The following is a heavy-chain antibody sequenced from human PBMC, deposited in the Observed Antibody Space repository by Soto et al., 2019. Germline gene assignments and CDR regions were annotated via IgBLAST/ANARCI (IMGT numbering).Heavy chain of an antibody. CDR3: ATKGYCSGGSCYEEPYYYYYYMDV. CDR2: INHSGST. D-gene: IGHD2-15*01. Sequence: PPGKGLEWIGEINHSGSTNYNPSLKSRVTISVDTSKNQFSLKLSSVTAADTAVYYCATKGYCSGGSCYEEPYYYYYYMDVWGKGTTVTVSS. V-gene: IGHV4-34*01. J-gene: IGHJ6*03.